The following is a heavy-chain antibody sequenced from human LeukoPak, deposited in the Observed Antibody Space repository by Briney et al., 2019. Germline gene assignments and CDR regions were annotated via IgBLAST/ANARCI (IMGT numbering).Heavy chain of an antibody. CDR2: ISGNSGDI. CDR1: GFTFSDYY. V-gene: IGHV3-11*05. J-gene: IGHJ4*02. CDR3: TRDPRRLDY. Sequence: GGSLRLSCTVSGFTFSDYYMTWVRQAPGKGLEWLSYISGNSGDINYLDSVRGRFTVSRDNAKNSLYLQMNSLRVEDTAVYYCTRDPRRLDYLGQGTLVTVSS.